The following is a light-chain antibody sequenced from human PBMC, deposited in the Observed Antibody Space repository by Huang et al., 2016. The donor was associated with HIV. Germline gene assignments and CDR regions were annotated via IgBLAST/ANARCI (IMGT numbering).Light chain of an antibody. CDR1: QSVSSY. Sequence: EIVFTQSPATLSLSSGERATLSCRASQSVSSYLAWSQQKPGKAPRLLIYDASNRGTGIPSRFSGSGSGTDFTLTIHSLESEDFAVYYCQQRSNWPRFTFGPGTKVDIK. CDR3: QQRSNWPRFT. J-gene: IGKJ3*01. CDR2: DAS. V-gene: IGKV3-11*01.